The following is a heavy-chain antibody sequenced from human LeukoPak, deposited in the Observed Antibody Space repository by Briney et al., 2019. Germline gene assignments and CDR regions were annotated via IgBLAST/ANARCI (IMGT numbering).Heavy chain of an antibody. CDR2: INHSGST. V-gene: IGHV4-34*01. Sequence: SETLSLTCTVSGGSISSYYWNWIRQPPGKGLEWIGEINHSGSTNYNPSLKSRVTISVDTSKNQFSLKLSSVTAADTAVYYCARGRRRDIVVVPAANNWFDPWGQGTLVTVSS. CDR3: ARGRRRDIVVVPAANNWFDP. D-gene: IGHD2-2*01. J-gene: IGHJ5*02. CDR1: GGSISSYY.